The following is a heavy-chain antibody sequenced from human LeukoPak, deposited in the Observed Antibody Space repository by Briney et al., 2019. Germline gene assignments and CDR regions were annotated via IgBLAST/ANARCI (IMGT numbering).Heavy chain of an antibody. CDR2: ITASTGYK. Sequence: GGSLRLSCAASGFSFSAYAMNWVRQAPGKGLEWVSSITASTGYKDYADSVKGRFSISRDDARSSLFLQMNSLTAEDTAVYFCARVIFSYYHMDVWGRGTAVTVSS. CDR3: ARVIFSYYHMDV. CDR1: GFSFSAYA. V-gene: IGHV3-21*06. J-gene: IGHJ6*03.